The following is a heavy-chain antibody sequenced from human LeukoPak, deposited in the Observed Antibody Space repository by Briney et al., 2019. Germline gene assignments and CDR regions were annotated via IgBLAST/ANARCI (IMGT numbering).Heavy chain of an antibody. Sequence: SVKFSCKASGGTFSSYAISWVRHAPGQGLEWMGRIIPIFGTANYAQKFQGRVTITTDESTSTAYMELSSLRSEDTAVYYCARSIRSGYYLEYSGHGTPVTVSS. CDR3: ARSIRSGYYLEY. D-gene: IGHD3-22*01. CDR1: GGTFSSYA. J-gene: IGHJ4*01. CDR2: IIPIFGTA. V-gene: IGHV1-69*05.